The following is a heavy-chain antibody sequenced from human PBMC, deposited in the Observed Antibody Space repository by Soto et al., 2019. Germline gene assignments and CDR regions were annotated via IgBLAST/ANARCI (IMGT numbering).Heavy chain of an antibody. CDR2: ISGSGGST. CDR3: ANVPVIPRIAVAGTRFGKFVY. Sequence: PGGSLRLSCAASGFTFSSYAMSWVRQAPGKGLEWVSAISGSGGSTYYADSVKGRFTISRDNSKNTLYLQMNSLRAEDTAVYYCANVPVIPRIAVAGTRFGKFVYWRQGTLLTVFS. V-gene: IGHV3-23*01. J-gene: IGHJ4*02. CDR1: GFTFSSYA. D-gene: IGHD6-19*01.